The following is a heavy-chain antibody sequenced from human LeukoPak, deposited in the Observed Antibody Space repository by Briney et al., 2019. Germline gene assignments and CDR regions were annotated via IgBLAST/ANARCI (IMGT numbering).Heavy chain of an antibody. J-gene: IGHJ4*02. CDR1: GFTFSSYA. Sequence: GGSLRLSCAASGFTFSSYAMSWVRQAPGKGLEWVSAIGGSGGSTYYADSVKGRFTISRDNSKNTLYLQMNSLRAEDTAVYYCAKRSDFWSGYHDYWGQGTLVTVSS. D-gene: IGHD3-3*01. CDR3: AKRSDFWSGYHDY. V-gene: IGHV3-23*01. CDR2: IGGSGGST.